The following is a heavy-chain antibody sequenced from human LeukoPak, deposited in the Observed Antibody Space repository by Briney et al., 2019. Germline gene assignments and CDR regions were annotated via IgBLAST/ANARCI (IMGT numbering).Heavy chain of an antibody. Sequence: GGSLRLSCAASGFTFSDYYMNWVRQAPGKGLEWVSYISSSGSTIYYADSVKGRFTISRDNAKNSLYLQMNSLRAEDTAVYYCARVRVPYYVAGKADWFDPWGQGTLVTVSS. CDR2: ISSSGSTI. CDR3: ARVRVPYYVAGKADWFDP. J-gene: IGHJ5*02. D-gene: IGHD1-26*01. V-gene: IGHV3-11*04. CDR1: GFTFSDYY.